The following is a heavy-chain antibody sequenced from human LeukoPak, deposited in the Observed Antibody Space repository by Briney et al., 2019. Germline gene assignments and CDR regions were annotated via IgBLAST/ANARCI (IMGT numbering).Heavy chain of an antibody. CDR2: IKQDGSEK. CDR1: GFTFSSYW. V-gene: IGHV3-7*01. J-gene: IGHJ4*02. D-gene: IGHD3-16*01. Sequence: PGGSLRLSCAASGFTFSSYWMSWVRQAPGKGLQRVANIKQDGSEKYYVDSVKGRFTISRDKAKNSLYLQMNSLRAEDTAVYYCARVWPYDEYFDYWGQGTLVTVSS. CDR3: ARVWPYDEYFDY.